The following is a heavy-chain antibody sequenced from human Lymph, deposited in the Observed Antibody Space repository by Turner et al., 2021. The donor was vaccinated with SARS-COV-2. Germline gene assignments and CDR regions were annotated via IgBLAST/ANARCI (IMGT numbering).Heavy chain of an antibody. V-gene: IGHV3-23*01. J-gene: IGHJ3*02. Sequence: EVQLLESGEGLVQPGGSLRLSCAASGFTFSSYAMSWVRQAPGKGLEWVSSISVSGGSTYYADSVKGRFTISRDNSKNTLYLQMNSLRVEDTAVYYCAKGVRGVIIPEAFDIWGQGTMVTISS. CDR1: GFTFSSYA. D-gene: IGHD3-10*01. CDR2: ISVSGGST. CDR3: AKGVRGVIIPEAFDI.